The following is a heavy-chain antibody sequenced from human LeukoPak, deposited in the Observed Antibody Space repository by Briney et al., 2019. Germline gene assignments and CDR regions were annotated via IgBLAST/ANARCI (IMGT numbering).Heavy chain of an antibody. J-gene: IGHJ4*02. CDR2: INWNGGST. Sequence: GGSLRLSCAASGFTFDDYGMSWVRQAPGKGLEWVSGINWNGGSTGYADSVKGRFTISRDNAKNSLYLQMNSLRAKDTAVYYCAKEIWPTVTTPGWTYFDYWGQGAPVTVSS. D-gene: IGHD4-17*01. CDR3: AKEIWPTVTTPGWTYFDY. V-gene: IGHV3-20*04. CDR1: GFTFDDYG.